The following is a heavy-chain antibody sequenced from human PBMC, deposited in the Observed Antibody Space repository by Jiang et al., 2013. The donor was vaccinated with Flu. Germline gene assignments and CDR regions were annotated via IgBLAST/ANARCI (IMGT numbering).Heavy chain of an antibody. D-gene: IGHD2-21*02. CDR1: GFAFSSYA. Sequence: LSCAASGFAFSSYAMHWVRQAPGKGLEWVAVISYDGSNEYYAESVKGRFTISRDNSKNTLYLQMNSLRAQDTAVYFCATKGHAYCGGDCYSVWGQGTLVTVSS. CDR2: ISYDGSNE. V-gene: IGHV3-30*04. J-gene: IGHJ4*02. CDR3: ATKGHAYCGGDCYSV.